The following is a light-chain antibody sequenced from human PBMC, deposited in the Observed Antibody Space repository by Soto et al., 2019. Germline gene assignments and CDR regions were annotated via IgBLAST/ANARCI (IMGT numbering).Light chain of an antibody. CDR1: SSDVGDYNF. CDR3: SSYTSISTYV. Sequence: QSALTQPASVSGSPGQSITISCTGTSSDVGDYNFVSWYQQHPDKAPKLMIYDVTNRPSGVSNRFSGSKSGNTASLTISGLQAEDEADYYCSSYTSISTYVFGTGTQLTVL. J-gene: IGLJ1*01. CDR2: DVT. V-gene: IGLV2-14*01.